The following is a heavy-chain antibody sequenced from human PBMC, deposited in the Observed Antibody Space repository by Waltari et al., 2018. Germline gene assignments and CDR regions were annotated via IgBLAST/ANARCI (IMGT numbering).Heavy chain of an antibody. CDR1: GGTFSSYA. J-gene: IGHJ6*02. CDR3: ARDQSVATIFMLSVRYYYGMDV. CDR2: IIPIFGTA. V-gene: IGHV1-69*01. Sequence: QVQLVQSGAEVKKPGSSVKVSCKASGGTFSSYAISWVRPAPGQGLEWMGGIIPIFGTANYAQKFQGRVTITADESTSTAYMELSSLRSEDTAVYYCARDQSVATIFMLSVRYYYGMDVWGQGTTVTVSS. D-gene: IGHD5-12*01.